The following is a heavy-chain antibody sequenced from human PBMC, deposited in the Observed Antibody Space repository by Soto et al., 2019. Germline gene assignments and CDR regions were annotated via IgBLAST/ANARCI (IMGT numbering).Heavy chain of an antibody. CDR1: GFTFSDYY. D-gene: IGHD3-16*02. CDR2: ISSSSSYT. CDR3: ARVEGDYVWGSYRYPYPRY. V-gene: IGHV3-11*06. J-gene: IGHJ4*02. Sequence: GGSLRLSCAASGFTFSDYYMSWIRQAPGKGLEWVSYISSSSSYTNYADSVKGRFTISRDNAKNSLYLQMNSLRAEDTAVYYCARVEGDYVWGSYRYPYPRYWGQGTLVTVSS.